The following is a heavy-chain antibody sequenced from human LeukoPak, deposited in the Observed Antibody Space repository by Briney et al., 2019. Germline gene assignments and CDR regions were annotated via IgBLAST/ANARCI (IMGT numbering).Heavy chain of an antibody. CDR2: FDPEDGET. CDR3: ATLLRFLDLEQYFQH. V-gene: IGHV1-24*01. D-gene: IGHD3-3*01. J-gene: IGHJ1*01. CDR1: GCTLTELS. Sequence: ASVKVSCKVSGCTLTELSMHWVRQAPGKGLEWMGGFDPEDGETIYAQKFQGRVTMTEDTSTDTAYMELSSLRSEDTAVYYCATLLRFLDLEQYFQHWGQGTLVTVSS.